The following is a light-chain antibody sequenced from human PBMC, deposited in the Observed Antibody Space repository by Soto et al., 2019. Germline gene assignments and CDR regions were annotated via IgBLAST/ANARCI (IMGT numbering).Light chain of an antibody. CDR3: LPHYSYPWT. CDR2: DAS. J-gene: IGKJ1*01. CDR1: PGIRND. Sequence: DIQMTQSPSSLSASVGDRVTITCRASPGIRNDLGWYQQKPWQAPKRLIYDASILQGGVPSRFSGSGSGTEFTLTISSLQTEDVATYSCLPHYSYPWTFGQGTKVEVK. V-gene: IGKV1-17*01.